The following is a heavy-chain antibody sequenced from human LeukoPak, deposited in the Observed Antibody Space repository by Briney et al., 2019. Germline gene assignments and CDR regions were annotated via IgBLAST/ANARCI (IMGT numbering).Heavy chain of an antibody. J-gene: IGHJ4*02. CDR1: GFTFSSYW. CDR3: ARDMVAVGPDY. V-gene: IGHV3-7*01. CDR2: IKQDGSEK. Sequence: GGSLRLSCAASGFTFSSYWMSWVRQAPGQGLKWVANIKQDGSEKYYVASVEGGFIISRDNAKNSLYLQMNSLRAEDTAVYYCARDMVAVGPDYWGQGTLVTVSS. D-gene: IGHD5-12*01.